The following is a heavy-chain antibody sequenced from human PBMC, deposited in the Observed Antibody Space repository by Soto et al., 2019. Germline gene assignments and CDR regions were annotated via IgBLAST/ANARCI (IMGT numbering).Heavy chain of an antibody. D-gene: IGHD2-15*01. J-gene: IGHJ5*02. CDR1: GYTFTEYG. Sequence: QVQLVQSGAEVKKPGASVKVSCEASGYTFTEYGISWVRQAPGQGLEWMGWISAYNGYTNSAQKLQGRVTMTTDTSTSTDYMELSSLSSDDTAVYYWARVKKGVYCSGGSGLTPFGPWGQGTLVTVSS. V-gene: IGHV1-18*01. CDR3: ARVKKGVYCSGGSGLTPFGP. CDR2: ISAYNGYT.